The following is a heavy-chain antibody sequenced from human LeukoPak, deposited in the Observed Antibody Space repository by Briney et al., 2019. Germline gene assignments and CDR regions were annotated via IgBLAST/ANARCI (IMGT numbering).Heavy chain of an antibody. CDR3: ARHRTYYYGSGSYYDDY. CDR2: ISAYNGNT. D-gene: IGHD3-10*01. CDR1: GYTFTSYG. J-gene: IGHJ4*02. Sequence: ASVKVSCKASGYTFTSYGISWVRQAPGQGLEWMGWISAYNGNTNCAQKLQGRVTMTTDTSTSTAYMELRSLRSDDTAVYYCARHRTYYYGSGSYYDDYWGQGTLVTVSS. V-gene: IGHV1-18*01.